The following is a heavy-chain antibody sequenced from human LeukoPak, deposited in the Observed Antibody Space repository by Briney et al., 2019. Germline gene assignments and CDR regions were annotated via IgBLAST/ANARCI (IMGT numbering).Heavy chain of an antibody. D-gene: IGHD3-9*01. V-gene: IGHV3-30*18. CDR2: ISYDGGNK. Sequence: PGESLRVSCAASGFSFSSYGMHWVRQAPGKRLEWVAVISYDGGNKYYADSVKGRFTISRDNSKNTLYLQMNSLRAEDTAVYYCAKSERISTYYDILTGYYTPYYFDYWGQGTLVTVSS. CDR1: GFSFSSYG. J-gene: IGHJ4*02. CDR3: AKSERISTYYDILTGYYTPYYFDY.